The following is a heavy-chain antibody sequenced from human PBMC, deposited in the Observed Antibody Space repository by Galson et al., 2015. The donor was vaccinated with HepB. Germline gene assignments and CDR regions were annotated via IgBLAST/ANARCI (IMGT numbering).Heavy chain of an antibody. CDR3: ARGALVAVVTGTLNNWFDP. CDR1: GYTFSSYP. V-gene: IGHV1-18*01. CDR2: ISPYDNST. J-gene: IGHJ5*02. D-gene: IGHD2-15*01. Sequence: SVKVSCKASGYTFSSYPIAWVRQAPGQGLEWMGWISPYDNSTNYAQKLQGRVTMTTETSTTTAHMELRSLRSDDTAVYYCARGALVAVVTGTLNNWFDPWGQGTLVTVSS.